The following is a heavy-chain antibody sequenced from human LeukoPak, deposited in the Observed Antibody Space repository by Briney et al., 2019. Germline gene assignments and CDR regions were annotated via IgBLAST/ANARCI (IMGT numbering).Heavy chain of an antibody. CDR2: ISPYTTKT. CDR3: AREGGVGPTAPPDYYSYQMDV. D-gene: IGHD1-26*01. V-gene: IGHV1-18*01. CDR1: AGTFSSYA. Sequence: ASVKVSCKASAGTFSSYAISWVRQAPGQGLERLGWISPYTTKTNYAQSLQGRVTMTTDTSTSTAYMELRSLRSDDTAVYYCAREGGVGPTAPPDYYSYQMDVWGKGTTVTVSS. J-gene: IGHJ6*03.